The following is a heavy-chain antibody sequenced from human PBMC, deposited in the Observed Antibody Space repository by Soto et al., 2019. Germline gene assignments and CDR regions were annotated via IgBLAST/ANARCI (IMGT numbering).Heavy chain of an antibody. D-gene: IGHD2-15*01. CDR2: IKRRADGGRT. CDR1: GFTFSNVW. CDR3: TAGYCSGGSCYSVVY. J-gene: IGHJ4*02. V-gene: IGHV3-15*01. Sequence: EVQLVESGGGLVKPGGSLSLSCAASGFTFSNVWMSWVRQAPGKGLEWVGCIKRRADGGRTDYATPVRGRFTVSRDDSKNTLYLQMNSLKTEDTAVYYCTAGYCSGGSCYSVVYWGQGTLVTVSS.